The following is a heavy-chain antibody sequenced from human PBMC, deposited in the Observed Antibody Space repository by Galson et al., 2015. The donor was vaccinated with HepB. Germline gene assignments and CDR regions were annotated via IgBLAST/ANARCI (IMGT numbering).Heavy chain of an antibody. V-gene: IGHV1-46*01. J-gene: IGHJ6*02. CDR3: ARDQESGGRNYYYYYGMDV. CDR2: INPSGGST. CDR1: GYTFTSYY. Sequence: SVKVSCKASGYTFTSYYMHWVRQAPGQGLEWMGIINPSGGSTSYAQKFQGRVTMTRDTSTSTVYMELSSLRSEDTAVYYCARDQESGGRNYYYYYGMDVWGQGTTVTVSS. D-gene: IGHD1-26*01.